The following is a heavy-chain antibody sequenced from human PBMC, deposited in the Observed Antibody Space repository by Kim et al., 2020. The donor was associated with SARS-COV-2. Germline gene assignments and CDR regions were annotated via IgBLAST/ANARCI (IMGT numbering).Heavy chain of an antibody. Sequence: GGALRLSCAASGFTFNKAWLNWVRQAPGKGLEWVGLIKSETDGGTTDYAPPVKGRFTISRDDSQNTLFLQMNSLKTEDTAVYYCATARVAAGVHYYYYG. D-gene: IGHD6-13*01. CDR1: GFTFNKAW. J-gene: IGHJ6*01. CDR2: IKSETDGGTT. CDR3: ATARVAAGVHYYYYG. V-gene: IGHV3-15*01.